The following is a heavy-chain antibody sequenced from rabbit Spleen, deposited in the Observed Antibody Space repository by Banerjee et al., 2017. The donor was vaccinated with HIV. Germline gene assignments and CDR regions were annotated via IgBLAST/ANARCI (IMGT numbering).Heavy chain of an antibody. Sequence: QEQLEESGGDLVKPEGSLTLTCTASGFSFSSSYYMCWVRQAPGKGLEWIACIYGGSSGSTYSATWAKGRFTISKTSSTTVTLQMTTLTAADTATYFCARDLTDVIGWNFGWWGQGTLVTVS. CDR3: ARDLTDVIGWNFGW. CDR1: GFSFSSSYY. CDR2: IYGGSSGST. J-gene: IGHJ3*01. D-gene: IGHD4-1*01. V-gene: IGHV1S45*01.